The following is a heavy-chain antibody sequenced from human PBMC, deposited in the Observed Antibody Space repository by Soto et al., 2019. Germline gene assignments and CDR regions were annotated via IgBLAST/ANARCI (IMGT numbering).Heavy chain of an antibody. V-gene: IGHV3-9*01. D-gene: IGHD3-10*01. CDR1: GFTFDDYA. CDR2: ISWNSGSI. J-gene: IGHJ3*02. CDR3: AKATGDLAGAFDI. Sequence: EVQLVESGGGLVQPGRSLRLSCAASGFTFDDYAMHWVRQAPGKGLEWVSGISWNSGSIGYADSVKGRFTISRDNAKNSLYLQMNSLRAEDTALYYCAKATGDLAGAFDIWGQGTMVTVSS.